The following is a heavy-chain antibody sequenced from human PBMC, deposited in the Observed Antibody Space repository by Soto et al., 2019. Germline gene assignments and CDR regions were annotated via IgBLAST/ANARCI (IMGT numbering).Heavy chain of an antibody. J-gene: IGHJ6*03. CDR2: INHSGST. CDR3: ARCKRLRFLYYYYMDV. V-gene: IGHV4-34*01. CDR1: GGSFSGYY. D-gene: IGHD5-12*01. Sequence: SETLSLTCAVYGGSFSGYYWSWIRQPPGKGLEWIGEINHSGSTNYNPSLKSRVTISVDTSKNQFSLKLSSVTAADTAVYYCARCKRLRFLYYYYMDVWGKGTTVTVSS.